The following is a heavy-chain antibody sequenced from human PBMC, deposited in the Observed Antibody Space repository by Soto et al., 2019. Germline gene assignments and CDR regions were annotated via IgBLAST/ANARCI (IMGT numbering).Heavy chain of an antibody. Sequence: GGSLRLSCAASGFTFSSYAMHWVRQAPGKGLEWVAVISYDGSNKYYADSVKGRFTISRDNSKNTLYLQMNSLRAEDTAVYYCARDRTDPLSFDYWGQGTLVTVSS. V-gene: IGHV3-30-3*01. CDR3: ARDRTDPLSFDY. CDR2: ISYDGSNK. CDR1: GFTFSSYA. J-gene: IGHJ4*02.